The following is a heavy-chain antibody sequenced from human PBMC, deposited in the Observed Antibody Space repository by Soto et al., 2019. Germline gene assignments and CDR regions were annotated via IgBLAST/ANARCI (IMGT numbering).Heavy chain of an antibody. J-gene: IGHJ4*02. CDR2: ISWNSGSI. Sequence: DVQLVESGGGLVQPGRSLRLSCAASGFTFDDYAMHWVRQAPGKGLEWVSGISWNSGSIGYADSVKGRFTISRDNAKNSLYLQMNSLRAEDTALYYCAKDMYDYSNYQGRGDFDYWGQGTLVTVSS. V-gene: IGHV3-9*01. D-gene: IGHD4-4*01. CDR3: AKDMYDYSNYQGRGDFDY. CDR1: GFTFDDYA.